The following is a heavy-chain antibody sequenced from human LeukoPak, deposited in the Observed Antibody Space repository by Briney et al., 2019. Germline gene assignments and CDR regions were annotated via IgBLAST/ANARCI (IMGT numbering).Heavy chain of an antibody. CDR3: AELGITMIGGV. V-gene: IGHV3-23*01. CDR1: GFTFSSYA. J-gene: IGHJ6*04. D-gene: IGHD3-10*02. Sequence: GGSLRLSCAASGFTFSSYAMSWVRQAPGKGLEWVSAISGSTIYYADSVKGRFTISRDNAKNSLYLQMNSLRAEDTAVYYCAELGITMIGGVWGKGTTVTISS. CDR2: ISGSTI.